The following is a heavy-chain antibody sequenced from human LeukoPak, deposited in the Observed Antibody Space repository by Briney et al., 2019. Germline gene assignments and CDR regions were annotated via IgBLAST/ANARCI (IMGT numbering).Heavy chain of an antibody. CDR2: ISSSSSYI. V-gene: IGHV3-21*01. CDR3: ARGRYDSRIFDY. J-gene: IGHJ4*02. D-gene: IGHD3-22*01. CDR1: GFTFSNYD. Sequence: GGSLRLSCVASGFTFSNYDMNWVRQAPGKGLEWVSFISSSSSYIYYADSVKGRFTISRDNAKKSLYLQMNSLGAEDTAVYYCARGRYDSRIFDYWGQRTLVTVSS.